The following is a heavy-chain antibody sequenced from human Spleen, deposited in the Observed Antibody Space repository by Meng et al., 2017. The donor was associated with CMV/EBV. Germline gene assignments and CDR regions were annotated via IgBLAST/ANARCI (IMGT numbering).Heavy chain of an antibody. V-gene: IGHV3-53*01. CDR2: IYSGGST. CDR3: ARVGSSTSRRYYYYGMDV. J-gene: IGHJ6*02. Sequence: GESLKISCAASGFTFSSYWMYWVRQAPGKGLEWVSVIYSGGSTYYADSVKGRFTISRDNSKNTLYLQMNSLRAEDTAVYYCARVGSSTSRRYYYYGMDVWGQGTTVTVSS. D-gene: IGHD6-13*01. CDR1: GFTFSSYW.